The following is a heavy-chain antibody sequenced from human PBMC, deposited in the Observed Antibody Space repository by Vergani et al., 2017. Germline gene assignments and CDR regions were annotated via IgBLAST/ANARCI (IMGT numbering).Heavy chain of an antibody. CDR1: GFTFSSYA. D-gene: IGHD6-6*01. J-gene: IGHJ4*02. CDR2: ISYDGSNK. V-gene: IGHV3-30-3*01. Sequence: QVQLVESGGGVVQPGRSLRLSCAASGFTFSSYAMHWVRQAPGKGLEWVAVISYDGSNKYYADSVKGRFTISRDNSKNTLYLQMNSLRAEDTAVYYCARQKYSSSGHFDYWGQGTLVTVSS. CDR3: ARQKYSSSGHFDY.